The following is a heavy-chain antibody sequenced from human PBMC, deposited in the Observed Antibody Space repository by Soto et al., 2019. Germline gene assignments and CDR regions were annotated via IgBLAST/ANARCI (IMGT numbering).Heavy chain of an antibody. V-gene: IGHV3-48*01. CDR3: ARDHILKPPYCSSTSCYEVNFDY. CDR2: ISSSSSSTI. Sequence: PGGSLRLSCAASGFTFSSYSMNWVRQAPGKGLEWVSYISSSSSSTIYYADSVKGRFTISRDNAKNSLYLQMNSLRAEDTAVYYCARDHILKPPYCSSTSCYEVNFDYWGQGTLVTGSS. D-gene: IGHD2-2*01. CDR1: GFTFSSYS. J-gene: IGHJ4*02.